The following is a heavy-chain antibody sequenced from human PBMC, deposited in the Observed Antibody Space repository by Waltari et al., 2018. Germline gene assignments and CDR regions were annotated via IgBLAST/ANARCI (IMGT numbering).Heavy chain of an antibody. Sequence: QLQLQESGPGLVKPSETLSLTCTVSGGSISSSSYYWGWIRQPPGKGLEWIGSIYYSGSTYYNPSLKSRVTISVDTSKNQFSLKLSSVTAADTAVYYCASGYSGYVFRRPFDPWGQGTLVTVSS. J-gene: IGHJ5*02. CDR3: ASGYSGYVFRRPFDP. CDR2: IYYSGST. D-gene: IGHD5-12*01. V-gene: IGHV4-39*01. CDR1: GGSISSSSYY.